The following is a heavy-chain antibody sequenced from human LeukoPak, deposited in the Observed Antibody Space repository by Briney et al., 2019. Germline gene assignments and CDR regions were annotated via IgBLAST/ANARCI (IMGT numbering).Heavy chain of an antibody. J-gene: IGHJ5*02. Sequence: GYYWSWXXQHPGKGLEWIVFIYSLPTPSYTPSLTRRVTISVHTSQPQFSLKLSSVTAADTAVYYCAREQGCGTSSSLGCWFDPWGQGTLVTVSS. CDR2: IYSLPTP. V-gene: IGHV4-31*02. D-gene: IGHD6-6*01. CDR3: AREQGCGTSSSLGCWFDP. CDR1: GYY.